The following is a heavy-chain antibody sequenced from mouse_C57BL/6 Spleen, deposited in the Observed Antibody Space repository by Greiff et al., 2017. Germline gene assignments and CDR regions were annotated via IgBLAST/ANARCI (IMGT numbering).Heavy chain of an antibody. CDR3: ALYYYGSSLFAY. Sequence: QVQLQQSGTELVKPGASVKLSCKASGYTFTSYWMHWVKQRPGQGLEWIGNINPSNGGTNYNEKFKCKATVTVDKSSSTAYMQLSSLTSEDSAVYYCALYYYGSSLFAYWGQGTLVTVSA. CDR2: INPSNGGT. V-gene: IGHV1-53*01. CDR1: GYTFTSYW. J-gene: IGHJ3*01. D-gene: IGHD1-1*01.